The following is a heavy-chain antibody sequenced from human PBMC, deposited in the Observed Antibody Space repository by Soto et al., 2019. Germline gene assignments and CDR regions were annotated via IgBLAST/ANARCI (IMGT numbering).Heavy chain of an antibody. Sequence: PGGSLRLSCAASGFPLTSYAMSWVRQPPGKGLEWVSLISGHGFNTYYADSVKGRFTISRDISRNTLYLQMNSLRAEDTAVYYCAKVRYCSGGSCSNYYFDYWGQGTLVTVSS. CDR1: GFPLTSYA. J-gene: IGHJ4*02. D-gene: IGHD2-15*01. CDR3: AKVRYCSGGSCSNYYFDY. CDR2: ISGHGFNT. V-gene: IGHV3-23*01.